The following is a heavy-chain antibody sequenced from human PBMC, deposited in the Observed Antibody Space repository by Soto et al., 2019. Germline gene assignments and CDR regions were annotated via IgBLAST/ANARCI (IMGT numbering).Heavy chain of an antibody. D-gene: IGHD1-26*01. CDR2: IYSGGST. Sequence: GGSLRLSCAASGFTVSSNYMSWVRQAPGKGLEWVSVIYSGGSTYYADSVKGRFTISRDNSKNTLYLQMNSLRAEDTAVYYCAIESGSYLDYFDYWGQGTLVTVSS. V-gene: IGHV3-53*01. CDR3: AIESGSYLDYFDY. CDR1: GFTVSSNY. J-gene: IGHJ4*02.